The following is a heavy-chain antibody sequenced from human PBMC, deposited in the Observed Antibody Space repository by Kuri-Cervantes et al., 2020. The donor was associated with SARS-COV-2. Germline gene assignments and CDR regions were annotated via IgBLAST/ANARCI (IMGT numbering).Heavy chain of an antibody. CDR1: GFTFSSYS. D-gene: IGHD6-19*01. V-gene: IGHV3-48*01. CDR3: ANGALAVPGPVQRKEAFAI. Sequence: LSLTCAASGFTFSSYSMNWVRQAPGKGLGWVSYISSSSSTIYYADSVKGRFTISRDNSKDRLYLQVNSLRPEDTAVYHCANGALAVPGPVQRKEAFAIWGQGTMVTVSS. CDR2: ISSSSSTI. J-gene: IGHJ3*02.